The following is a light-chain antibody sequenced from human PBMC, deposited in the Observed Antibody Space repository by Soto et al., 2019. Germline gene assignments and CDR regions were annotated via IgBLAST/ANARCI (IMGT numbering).Light chain of an antibody. J-gene: IGKJ2*01. CDR3: QQHGTSPYT. CDR1: QSVRGGY. Sequence: EIVLTQSPGTLSLSLGERATLSCRASQSVRGGYLAWYQQKPGQAPRLLMFGASRRATGIPDRFNGSGSGTDFILTISRLEPEDVAVYYCQQHGTSPYTFGQGTVLEIK. V-gene: IGKV3-20*01. CDR2: GAS.